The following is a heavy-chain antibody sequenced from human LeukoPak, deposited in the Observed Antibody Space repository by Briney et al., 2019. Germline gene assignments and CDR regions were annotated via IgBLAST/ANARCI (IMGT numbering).Heavy chain of an antibody. CDR2: ISWDGGST. D-gene: IGHD6-19*01. CDR3: AKDLYSSGWYYFDY. V-gene: IGHV3-43*01. J-gene: IGHJ4*02. CDR1: GFTFDDYT. Sequence: PGGSLRLSCAASGFTFDDYTMHWVRQAPGKGLEWVSLISWDGGSTYYADSVKGRFTISRDNSKNSLYLQMNSLRTEDTALYYCAKDLYSSGWYYFDYWGQGTLVTVSS.